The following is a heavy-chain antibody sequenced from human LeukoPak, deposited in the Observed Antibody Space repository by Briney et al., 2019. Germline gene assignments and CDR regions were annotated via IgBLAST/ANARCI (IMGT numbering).Heavy chain of an antibody. CDR2: IWYDGSNK. Sequence: GRSLTLSCAASGFTFSSYGMHWLRQAPGKGLEWVAVIWYDGSNKYYADSVKGRFTISRDNSKNTLYLQMNSLRAEDTAVYYCARGGIVVVPAAIGAFDIWGQGTMVTVSS. J-gene: IGHJ3*02. CDR3: ARGGIVVVPAAIGAFDI. V-gene: IGHV3-33*01. D-gene: IGHD2-2*01. CDR1: GFTFSSYG.